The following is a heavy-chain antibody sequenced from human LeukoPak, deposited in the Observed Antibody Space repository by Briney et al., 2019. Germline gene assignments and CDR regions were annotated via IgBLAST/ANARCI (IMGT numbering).Heavy chain of an antibody. D-gene: IGHD2-2*01. Sequence: GGTLSLSCAASGFTINIYTINWVRQAPGKGLVWVSSISSSDTNIYYADPVRGRFTVSRDNAKNSLFLQMNSLRAEDTAVYYCARVAGYCDSTSNCYSDYWGQGTLVTVS. CDR1: GFTINIYT. J-gene: IGHJ4*02. V-gene: IGHV3-21*01. CDR3: ARVAGYCDSTSNCYSDY. CDR2: ISSSDTNI.